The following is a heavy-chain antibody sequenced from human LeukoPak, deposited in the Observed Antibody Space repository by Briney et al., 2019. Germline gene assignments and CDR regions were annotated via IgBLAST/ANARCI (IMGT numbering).Heavy chain of an antibody. Sequence: ASVKVSCKVSGYTLTELSMHWVRQAPGKGLEWMGGFDPEDGETIYAQKFQGRVTMTEDTSTDTAYMELSSLRSEDTAVYYCAAYYYDSSGYYYGGGEYFQHWGQGTLVTVSS. V-gene: IGHV1-24*01. CDR3: AAYYYDSSGYYYGGGEYFQH. CDR2: FDPEDGET. J-gene: IGHJ1*01. CDR1: GYTLTELS. D-gene: IGHD3-22*01.